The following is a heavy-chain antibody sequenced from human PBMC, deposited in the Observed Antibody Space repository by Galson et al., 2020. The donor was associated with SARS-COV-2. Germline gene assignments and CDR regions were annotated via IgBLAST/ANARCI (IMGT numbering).Heavy chain of an antibody. V-gene: IGHV4-39*07. CDR3: ARAYSSFAYFDY. D-gene: IGHD6-6*01. CDR2: IYSSGST. J-gene: IGHJ4*02. CDR1: GGSISSGIYY. Sequence: SETLSLTCTVSGGSISSGIYYWGWIRQPPGKGLECLGTIYSSGSTYYNPSLKSRITISVDTSKNQFSLNLNSLTAADTAVYFCARAYSSFAYFDYWGQGTVVTVSS.